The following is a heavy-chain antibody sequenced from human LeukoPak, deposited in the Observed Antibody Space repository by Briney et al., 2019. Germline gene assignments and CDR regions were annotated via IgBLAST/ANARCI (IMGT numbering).Heavy chain of an antibody. CDR2: IYYSGST. CDR3: ATRIAVAADAFDI. D-gene: IGHD6-19*01. CDR1: GGSISSYY. V-gene: IGHV4-59*08. Sequence: SDTLSLTCTVSGGSISSYYWSWIRQPPGKGLEWIGYIYYSGSTNYNPSLKSRVTISVDTSKNQFSLKLSSVTAADTAVYYCATRIAVAADAFDIWGQGTMVTVSS. J-gene: IGHJ3*02.